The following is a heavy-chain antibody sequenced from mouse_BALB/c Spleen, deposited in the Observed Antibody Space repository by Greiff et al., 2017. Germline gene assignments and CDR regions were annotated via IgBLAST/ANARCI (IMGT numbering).Heavy chain of an antibody. V-gene: IGHV5-12-2*01. D-gene: IGHD1-1*01. CDR2: ISNGGGST. CDR3: ARHYYGSSLFAY. CDR1: GFTFSSYT. J-gene: IGHJ3*01. Sequence: EVQRVESGGGLVQPGGSLKLSCAASGFTFSSYTMSWVRQTPEKRLEWVAYISNGGGSTYYPDTVKGRFTISRDNAKNTLYLQMSSLKSEDTAMYYCARHYYGSSLFAYWGQGTLVTVSA.